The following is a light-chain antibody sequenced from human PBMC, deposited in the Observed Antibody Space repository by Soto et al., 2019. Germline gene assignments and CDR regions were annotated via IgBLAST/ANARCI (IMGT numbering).Light chain of an antibody. J-gene: IGKJ4*01. CDR1: QSVSSY. V-gene: IGKV3-11*01. CDR2: DAS. Sequence: IVLTQSPATLSLSPGERATLSCRASQSVSSYLAWYQQKPGQAPRLLIYDASNRATGIPARFSGSGSGTDFTLTISSLEPDDFAVYYCQQRSNWPLIFGGGTKVEIK. CDR3: QQRSNWPLI.